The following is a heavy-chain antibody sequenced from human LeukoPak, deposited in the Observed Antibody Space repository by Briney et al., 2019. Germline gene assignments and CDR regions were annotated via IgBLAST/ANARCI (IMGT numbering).Heavy chain of an antibody. CDR1: GFTFSDYY. D-gene: IGHD2-2*01. V-gene: IGHV3-21*01. Sequence: GSLRLSCAASGFTFSDYYMNWVRQAPGKGLEWVSSISSSSSYIYYTDSVKGRFTISRDNAKNSLYLQMNSLRAEDTAVYYCARGRGCSSTSCYPDYWGQGTLVTVSS. CDR3: ARGRGCSSTSCYPDY. CDR2: ISSSSSYI. J-gene: IGHJ4*02.